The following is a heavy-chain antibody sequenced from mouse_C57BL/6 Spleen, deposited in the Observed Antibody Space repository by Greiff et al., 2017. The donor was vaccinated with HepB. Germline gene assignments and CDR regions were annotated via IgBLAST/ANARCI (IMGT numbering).Heavy chain of an antibody. V-gene: IGHV1-72*01. J-gene: IGHJ2*01. CDR2: IDPNSGGT. CDR3: ARDYGSSWYFDY. D-gene: IGHD1-1*01. Sequence: QVTLKESGAELVKPGASVKLSCKASGYTFTSYWMHWVKQRPGRGLEWIGRIDPNSGGTKYNEKFKSKATLTVDKPSSTAYMQLSSLTSEDSAVYYCARDYGSSWYFDYWGQGTTLTVSS. CDR1: GYTFTSYW.